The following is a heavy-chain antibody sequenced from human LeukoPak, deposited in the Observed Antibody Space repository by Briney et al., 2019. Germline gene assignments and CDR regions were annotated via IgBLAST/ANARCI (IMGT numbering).Heavy chain of an antibody. CDR3: VSGIAVGGTSFDY. D-gene: IGHD6-19*01. Sequence: GASVKVSCKASGYTFTGYYMHWVRQAPGQGLEWMGWINPNSGGTSYAQKFQGRVTMTRDTSISTAYMELSRLRSDDTAVYYCVSGIAVGGTSFDYWGQGTLVTVSS. CDR2: INPNSGGT. CDR1: GYTFTGYY. J-gene: IGHJ4*02. V-gene: IGHV1-2*02.